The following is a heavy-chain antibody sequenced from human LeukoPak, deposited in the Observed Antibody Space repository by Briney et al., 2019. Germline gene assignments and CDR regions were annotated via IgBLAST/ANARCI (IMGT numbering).Heavy chain of an antibody. CDR3: ARDAAGTSAY. CDR2: ISAYNVNT. CDR1: GYTLTSYG. Sequence: GASVKVSCKASGYTLTSYGISWVPQSPGQGLEWRGWISAYNVNTNYAKKRQGRVTMTTDTSTSPAYMELRSLRSDDTAVYYCARDAAGTSAYWGQGTLVTVSS. V-gene: IGHV1-18*01. J-gene: IGHJ4*02. D-gene: IGHD6-13*01.